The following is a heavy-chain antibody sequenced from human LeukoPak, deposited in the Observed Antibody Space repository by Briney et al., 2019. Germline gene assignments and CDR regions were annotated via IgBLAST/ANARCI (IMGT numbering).Heavy chain of an antibody. D-gene: IGHD6-6*01. J-gene: IGHJ4*02. CDR1: GFTFSSYS. CDR2: ISSSSSYI. V-gene: IGHV3-21*01. Sequence: GGSLRLSCAASGFTFSSYSMNWVRQAPGKGLEWVSSISSSSSYIYYADSVKGRFTISRDNAKNSLYLQMNSLRAEDTAVYYCARDLSRGSSEWESSSPGDFDYWGQGTLVTVSS. CDR3: ARDLSRGSSEWESSSPGDFDY.